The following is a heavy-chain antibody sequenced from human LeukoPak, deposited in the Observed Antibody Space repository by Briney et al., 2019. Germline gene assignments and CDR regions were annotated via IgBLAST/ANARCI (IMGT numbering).Heavy chain of an antibody. CDR1: GFTFSSYA. V-gene: IGHV3-23*01. J-gene: IGHJ2*01. Sequence: GGSLRLSCAASGFTFSSYAMSWVRQAPGKGLEWVSAISGSGGSTYYADPVKGRFTISRDNSKNTLYLQMNSLRAEDTAVYYCAKGGVPANWYFDLWGRGTLVTVSS. D-gene: IGHD2-2*01. CDR3: AKGGVPANWYFDL. CDR2: ISGSGGST.